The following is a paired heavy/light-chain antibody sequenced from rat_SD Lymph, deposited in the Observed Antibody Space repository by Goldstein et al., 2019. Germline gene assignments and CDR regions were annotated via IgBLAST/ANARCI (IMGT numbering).Light chain of an antibody. CDR3: QQWSSTPT. CDR2: DTS. CDR1: SSVSY. Sequence: EIVLTQSPTTIAASPGEKVTITCRASSSVSYMYWYQQKPGASPKPWIYDTSKLASGVPNRFSGSGSGTSYSLTINTMETEDAATYYCQQWSSTPTFGGGTKLELK. J-gene: IGKJ1*01. V-gene: IGKV4S7*01.
Heavy chain of an antibody. J-gene: IGHJ1*01. CDR3: ARPGAADHGDWYFDF. CDR1: GYTFTNYA. V-gene: IGHV1-49*01. CDR2: IIPLIDTT. Sequence: EVKLQQSGDELVRPGASVKISCKASGYTFTNYAMYWVKQSPGQGLEWIGTIIPLIDTTSYNQKFKGKATLTADKSSNTAYMELSRLTSEDSAVYYCARPGAADHGDWYFDFWGPGTMVTVSS. D-gene: IGHD1-2*01.